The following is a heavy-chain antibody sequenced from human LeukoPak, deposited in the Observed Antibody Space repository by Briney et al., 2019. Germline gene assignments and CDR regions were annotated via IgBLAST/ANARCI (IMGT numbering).Heavy chain of an antibody. J-gene: IGHJ4*02. CDR2: ISAYNGNT. V-gene: IGHV1-18*01. Sequence: ASVKVSCKASGYTFTSYGISWVRQAPGQGREWMGWISAYNGNTNYAQKLQGRVTMTTDTSTSTAYMELRSLRSDDTAVYYCARDPGYSGSYYYFDYWGQGTLVTVSS. D-gene: IGHD1-26*01. CDR3: ARDPGYSGSYYYFDY. CDR1: GYTFTSYG.